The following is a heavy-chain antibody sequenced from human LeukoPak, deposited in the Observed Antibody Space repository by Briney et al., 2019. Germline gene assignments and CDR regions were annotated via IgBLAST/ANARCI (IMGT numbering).Heavy chain of an antibody. V-gene: IGHV3-7*01. J-gene: IGHJ4*02. CDR2: IKPDGSDK. D-gene: IGHD6-19*01. Sequence: GGSLRPSCAASGFTFTTHWMNWVRQAPGGGLEWLANIKPDGSDKYYVDSVVGRFTISRDNAKNLVYLQMNSLRTEDTAVYYCSGRSGFSSIYWGQGTLVTVPS. CDR1: GFTFTTHW. CDR3: SGRSGFSSIY.